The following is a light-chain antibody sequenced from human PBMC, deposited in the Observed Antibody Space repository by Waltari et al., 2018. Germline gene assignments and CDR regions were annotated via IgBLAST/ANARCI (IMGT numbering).Light chain of an antibody. V-gene: IGKV6-21*02. Sequence: DIVLTQSPDFQSVTPKEKVTITCRASQSIGSCLHSYQQKPDQSPKLLIKYASQSISGVPSGYSGSGSETDFTHSINSGEGEDGETYYCHKTRSLSRSFGQGTRLEI. CDR1: QSIGSC. J-gene: IGKJ5*01. CDR2: YAS. CDR3: HKTRSLSRS.